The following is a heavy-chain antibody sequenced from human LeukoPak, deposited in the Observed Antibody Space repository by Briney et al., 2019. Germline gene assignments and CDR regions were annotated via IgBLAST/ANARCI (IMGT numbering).Heavy chain of an antibody. J-gene: IGHJ4*02. V-gene: IGHV1-2*02. CDR1: GYTFTGCY. Sequence: ASVKVSCKAPGYTFTGCYMHWVRQAPGQGLEWMGWINPNSGGTHYAQKFQGRVTMTRDTSISTAYMELSSLRSDDTALYYCASGSSLDGSSGWPTHYYWGQGALVTVSS. D-gene: IGHD6-19*01. CDR3: ASGSSLDGSSGWPTHYY. CDR2: INPNSGGT.